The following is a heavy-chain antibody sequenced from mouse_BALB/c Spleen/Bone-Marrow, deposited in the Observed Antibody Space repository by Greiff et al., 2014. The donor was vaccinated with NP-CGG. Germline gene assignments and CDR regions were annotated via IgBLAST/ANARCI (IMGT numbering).Heavy chain of an antibody. Sequence: EVQLVESGGGLVQPGGSRKLSCAASGFTFNSFGMHWVRQAPEKGLEWVAYISNGSSTIYYADTVKGRFTISRDNPKNTLFLQMTSLRSEDTAMYYCARKGAMITHYYAMDYWGQGTSVTVSS. V-gene: IGHV5-17*02. CDR1: GFTFNSFG. J-gene: IGHJ4*01. CDR3: ARKGAMITHYYAMDY. D-gene: IGHD2-4*01. CDR2: ISNGSSTI.